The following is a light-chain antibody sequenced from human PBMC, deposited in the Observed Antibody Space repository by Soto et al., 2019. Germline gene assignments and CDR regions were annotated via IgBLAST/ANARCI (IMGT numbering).Light chain of an antibody. J-gene: IGKJ5*01. CDR2: DAS. CDR1: QSVRSSY. V-gene: IGKV3-20*01. Sequence: DIVLTQSQCTLSLSPGERASLSCRASQSVRSSYLAWYQQRPGQAPRLLISDASNRATGIPDRFSVSRSGTDFTLTISRLQHEDFALYYCQQYGGSTITFCQGTRLEIK. CDR3: QQYGGSTIT.